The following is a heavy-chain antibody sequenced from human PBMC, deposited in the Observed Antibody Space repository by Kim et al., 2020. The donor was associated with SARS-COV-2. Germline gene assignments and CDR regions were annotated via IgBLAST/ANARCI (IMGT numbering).Heavy chain of an antibody. Sequence: ASVKVSCKASGYTFTGYYMHWVRQAPGQGLEWMGWINPNSGGTNYAQKFQGRVTMTRDTSISTAYMELSRLRSDDTAVYYCAREPGITMIVVVTRNDAFDIWGQGPMVTVSS. D-gene: IGHD3-22*01. J-gene: IGHJ3*02. CDR2: INPNSGGT. V-gene: IGHV1-2*02. CDR1: GYTFTGYY. CDR3: AREPGITMIVVVTRNDAFDI.